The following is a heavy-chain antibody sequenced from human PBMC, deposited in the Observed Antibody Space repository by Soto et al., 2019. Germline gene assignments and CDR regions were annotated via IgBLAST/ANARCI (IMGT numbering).Heavy chain of an antibody. D-gene: IGHD3-3*01. Sequence: LRLSCAASGFTFSSYGMHWVRQAPGKGLEWVAVISYDGSNKYYADSVKGRFTISRDNSKNTLYLQMNSLRAEDTAVYYCAKAKNDFWSGYYPPSRFSGMDVWGQGTTVTVSS. V-gene: IGHV3-30*18. CDR2: ISYDGSNK. CDR3: AKAKNDFWSGYYPPSRFSGMDV. CDR1: GFTFSSYG. J-gene: IGHJ6*02.